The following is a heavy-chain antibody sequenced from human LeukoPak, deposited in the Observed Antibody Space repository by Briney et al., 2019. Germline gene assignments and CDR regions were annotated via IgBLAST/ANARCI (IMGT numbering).Heavy chain of an antibody. CDR2: IYTSGST. D-gene: IGHD6-13*01. CDR3: ASQSSTYFDY. Sequence: SETLSLTCTVSGGSIRSYYWSWIRQPAGKGLEWIGRIYTSGSTNYNPSLKSRATMSVDTSKNQFSLNLSSVTAADTAVYYCASQSSTYFDYWGQGTLVTVSS. V-gene: IGHV4-4*07. CDR1: GGSIRSYY. J-gene: IGHJ4*02.